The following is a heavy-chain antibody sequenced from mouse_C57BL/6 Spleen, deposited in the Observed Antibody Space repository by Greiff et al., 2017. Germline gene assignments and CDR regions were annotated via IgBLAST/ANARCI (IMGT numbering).Heavy chain of an antibody. CDR1: GFTFSSYA. CDR2: ISDGGSYT. D-gene: IGHD1-2*01. J-gene: IGHJ2*01. V-gene: IGHV5-4*01. CDR3: ARDRLRVDY. Sequence: EVKLMESGGGLVKPGGSLKLSCAASGFTFSSYAMSWVRQTPEKRLEWVATISDGGSYTYYPDNVKGRFTISRDNAKNNLYLQMSHLKSEDTAMYYCARDRLRVDYWGQGTTLTVSS.